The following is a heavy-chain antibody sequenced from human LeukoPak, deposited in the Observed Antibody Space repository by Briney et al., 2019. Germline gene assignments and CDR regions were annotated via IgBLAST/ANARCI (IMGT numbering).Heavy chain of an antibody. J-gene: IGHJ5*02. Sequence: PGRSLRLSCAASGFTFSSYAMHWVRQAPGKGLEWVAVTSYDGGNKYYADSVKGRFTISRDNSKNTLYLQMNSLRAEDTAVYYCARAFDASGVTWGQGTLVTVSS. CDR1: GFTFSSYA. V-gene: IGHV3-30-3*01. CDR2: TSYDGGNK. CDR3: ARAFDASGVT. D-gene: IGHD2/OR15-2a*01.